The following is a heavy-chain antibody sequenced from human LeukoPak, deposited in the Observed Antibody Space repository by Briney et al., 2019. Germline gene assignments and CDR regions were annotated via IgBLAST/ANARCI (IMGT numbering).Heavy chain of an antibody. Sequence: GASVKVSCKASGYTFTSYYMHWVRQAPGQGLEWMGIINPSGGSTSYAQKFQGRVIMTRDTSTSTVYMELSSLRSEDTAVYYCARDYYDSSGYPRSYNWFDPWGQGTLVTVSS. J-gene: IGHJ5*02. CDR3: ARDYYDSSGYPRSYNWFDP. D-gene: IGHD3-22*01. CDR1: GYTFTSYY. V-gene: IGHV1-46*01. CDR2: INPSGGST.